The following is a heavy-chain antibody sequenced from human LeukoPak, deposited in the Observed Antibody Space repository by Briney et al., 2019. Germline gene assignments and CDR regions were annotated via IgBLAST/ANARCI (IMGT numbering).Heavy chain of an antibody. CDR2: IYTSGST. D-gene: IGHD3-10*01. CDR3: ARDPPPPPIKNYYGSGSYHYYYYGMDV. V-gene: IGHV4-61*02. CDR1: GGSISRGSYY. Sequence: SETLSLTCTVSGGSISRGSYYWSWIRQPAGKGLEWIGRIYTSGSTYYNPSLKSRVTISVDTSKNQFSLKLSSVTAADTAVYYCARDPPPPPIKNYYGSGSYHYYYYGMDVWGQGTTVTVSS. J-gene: IGHJ6*02.